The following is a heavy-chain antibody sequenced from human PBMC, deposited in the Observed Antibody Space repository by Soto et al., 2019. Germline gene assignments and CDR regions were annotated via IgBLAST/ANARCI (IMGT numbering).Heavy chain of an antibody. J-gene: IGHJ6*02. CDR2: IYPGDSDT. V-gene: IGHV5-51*01. CDR3: ASGLGTMVREAYYYYGMDV. CDR1: GDSFASYW. Sequence: PGESLKVSCKGAGDSFASYWIGWVRQMPGKGLEWMGIIYPGDSDTRYSPSFQGQVTISADKSISTAYLQWSSLKASDTAMYYCASGLGTMVREAYYYYGMDVWGQGTTVTVSS. D-gene: IGHD3-10*01.